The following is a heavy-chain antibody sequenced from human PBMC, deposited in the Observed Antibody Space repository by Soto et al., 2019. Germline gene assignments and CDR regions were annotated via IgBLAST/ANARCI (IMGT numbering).Heavy chain of an antibody. CDR3: ATGPVKFDY. V-gene: IGHV3-23*01. D-gene: IGHD6-19*01. CDR2: IGGSGSIT. J-gene: IGHJ4*02. CDR1: GFTLSSNA. Sequence: GGSLRLSCAASGFTLSSNAMSWVRQAPGKGLEWVAGIGGSGSITDYTDSVKGRFTISRDNSKNTLYLQINNVRAEDTALYHCATGPVKFDYWGQGTQVTVSS.